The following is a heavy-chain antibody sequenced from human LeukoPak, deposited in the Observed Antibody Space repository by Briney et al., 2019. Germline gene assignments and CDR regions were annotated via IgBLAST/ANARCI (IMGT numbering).Heavy chain of an antibody. CDR1: GFTFSSYW. CDR3: ARGGWGTAIDY. Sequence: PGGSLRLSCAASGFTFSSYWMHWVRQAPGKGLVWVSYISGDGSSTTYADSVKGRFTISRDNAKNTLDLQMNSLRAEDTVVYYCARGGWGTAIDYWAQGTLVTVSS. V-gene: IGHV3-74*01. J-gene: IGHJ4*02. CDR2: ISGDGSST. D-gene: IGHD1-7*01.